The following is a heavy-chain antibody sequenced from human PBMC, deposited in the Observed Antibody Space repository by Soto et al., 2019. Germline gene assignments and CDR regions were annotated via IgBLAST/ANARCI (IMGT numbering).Heavy chain of an antibody. J-gene: IGHJ6*02. D-gene: IGHD1-7*01. CDR1: GGTISSYY. V-gene: IGHV4-59*01. Sequence: SETLSLTCTVSGGTISSYYWSWIRQPPGKGLEWIGYIYYSGSTNYNPSLKSRVTISVDTSKNQFSLKLSSVTAADTAVYYCATRADGGTTYYYYYVMDVWGQGTTVTVSS. CDR2: IYYSGST. CDR3: ATRADGGTTYYYYYVMDV.